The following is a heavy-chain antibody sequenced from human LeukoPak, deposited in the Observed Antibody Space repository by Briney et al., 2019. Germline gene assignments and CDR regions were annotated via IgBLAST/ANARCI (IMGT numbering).Heavy chain of an antibody. D-gene: IGHD3-3*01. CDR1: GYTLTELS. Sequence: ASVKVSCKVSGYTLTELSMHWVRQAPGKGLEWMGGFDPEDGETIYAQKFQGRVTMTEDTSIDTAYMELSSLRSEDTAVYYCATALPNFDSGNWFDPWGQGTLVTVSS. V-gene: IGHV1-24*01. CDR3: ATALPNFDSGNWFDP. J-gene: IGHJ5*02. CDR2: FDPEDGET.